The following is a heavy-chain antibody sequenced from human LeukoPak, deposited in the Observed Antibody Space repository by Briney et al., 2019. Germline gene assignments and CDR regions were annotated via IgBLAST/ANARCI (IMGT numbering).Heavy chain of an antibody. J-gene: IGHJ4*02. D-gene: IGHD2-2*01. CDR1: GFTFSSYA. V-gene: IGHV3-23*01. CDR3: AYGEADIVVVPAAMPSAHHRLTMVRGVTAFDD. CDR2: ISGSGGST. Sequence: PGGSLRLSCAASGFTFSSYAMSWVRQAPGKGLEWVSSISGSGGSTYYADSVKGRFTISRDNSKNTLYLQMNSLRVEDTAVYSCAYGEADIVVVPAAMPSAHHRLTMVRGVTAFDDWGQGTLVTVSS.